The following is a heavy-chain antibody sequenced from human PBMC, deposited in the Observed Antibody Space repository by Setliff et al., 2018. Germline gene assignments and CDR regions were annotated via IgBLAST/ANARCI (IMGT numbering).Heavy chain of an antibody. Sequence: ASVKVSCKASGYTFTAYDIHWMRQAPGQSLEWMGWINTMSGESTFAQGFTGRFVFSLDASVSTAYLEINNLKGEDTAVYYCARGSSATSPFDSWGQGTLVTVSS. CDR2: INTMSGES. CDR1: GYTFTAYD. V-gene: IGHV7-4-1*02. CDR3: ARGSSATSPFDS. D-gene: IGHD3-10*01. J-gene: IGHJ4*02.